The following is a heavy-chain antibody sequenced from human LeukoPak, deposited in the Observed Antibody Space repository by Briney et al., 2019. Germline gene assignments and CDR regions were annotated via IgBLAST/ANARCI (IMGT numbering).Heavy chain of an antibody. J-gene: IGHJ4*02. Sequence: SEALSLTCTVSGGSISSGSYYWSWIRQPAGKGLEWIGRIYTSGSTNYNPSLKSRVTISVDTSKNQFSLKLSSVTAADTAVYYCARVTTGGYYNCWGQGTLVTVSS. D-gene: IGHD3-22*01. V-gene: IGHV4-61*02. CDR1: GGSISSGSYY. CDR3: ARVTTGGYYNC. CDR2: IYTSGST.